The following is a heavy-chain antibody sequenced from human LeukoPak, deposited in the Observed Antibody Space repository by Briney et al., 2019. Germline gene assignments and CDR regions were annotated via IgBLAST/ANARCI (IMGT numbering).Heavy chain of an antibody. Sequence: GGSLRLSCAASGFTLSSYWMSWVRQAPGKGLEWVANIKQDGSEKYYVDSVKGRFTISRDNDKNSLYLQMNSLRAEDTAVYYCAREGGYCSGGSCYMFVSNAFDIWGQGTMVTVSS. V-gene: IGHV3-7*03. CDR1: GFTLSSYW. D-gene: IGHD2-15*01. CDR2: IKQDGSEK. J-gene: IGHJ3*02. CDR3: AREGGYCSGGSCYMFVSNAFDI.